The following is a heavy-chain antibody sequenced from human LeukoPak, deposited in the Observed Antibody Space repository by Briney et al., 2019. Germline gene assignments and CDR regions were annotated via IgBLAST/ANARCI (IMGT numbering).Heavy chain of an antibody. CDR3: ARCYDSSGYYLDY. Sequence: PSETLSLTCAVYGGSFSGYYWSWIRQPPGKGLEWIGEINHSGSTNYNPSLKSRVTISVDTSKNQFSLKLSSVTAADTAVYYCARCYDSSGYYLDYWGQGTLVTVSS. J-gene: IGHJ4*02. CDR2: INHSGST. D-gene: IGHD3-22*01. CDR1: GGSFSGYY. V-gene: IGHV4-34*01.